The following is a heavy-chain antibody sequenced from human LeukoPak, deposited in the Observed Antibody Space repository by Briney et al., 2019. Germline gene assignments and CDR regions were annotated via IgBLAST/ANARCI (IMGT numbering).Heavy chain of an antibody. D-gene: IGHD5-18*01. Sequence: GGSLRLSCAASGFTFSSYSMNWVRQAPGKGLEWVSYISSSSSTIYYADSVKGRFAISRDSAKNSLYLQMNSLRAEDTAVYYCARDPDTAMLGDYYYYGMDVWGQGTTVTVSS. CDR2: ISSSSSTI. V-gene: IGHV3-48*04. J-gene: IGHJ6*02. CDR1: GFTFSSYS. CDR3: ARDPDTAMLGDYYYYGMDV.